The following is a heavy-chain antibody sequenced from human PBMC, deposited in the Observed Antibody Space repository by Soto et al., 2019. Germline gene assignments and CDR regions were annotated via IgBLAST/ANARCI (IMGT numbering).Heavy chain of an antibody. CDR2: IIPIFGTA. CDR3: ARLSSGPSDY. J-gene: IGHJ4*01. Sequence: SVKVSCKAYGGTFSSYAISWVRQAPGQGLEWMGGIIPIFGTANYAQKFQGRVTLTADKSTSTAYMELSSLRSEDTAVYYCARLSSGPSDYWGHGTLVTVSS. D-gene: IGHD6-19*01. CDR1: GGTFSSYA. V-gene: IGHV1-69*06.